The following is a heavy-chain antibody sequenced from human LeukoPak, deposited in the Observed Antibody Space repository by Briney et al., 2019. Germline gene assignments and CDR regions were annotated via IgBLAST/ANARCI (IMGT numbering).Heavy chain of an antibody. V-gene: IGHV1-18*01. CDR3: ARVYYYGSGSYGDY. D-gene: IGHD3-10*01. J-gene: IGHJ4*02. CDR2: ISAYNGNT. CDR1: GYTFTSYD. Sequence: ASVKVSCKASGYTFTSYDINWVRQATGQGLEWMGWISAYNGNTNYAQKLQGRVTMTTDTSTSTAYMELRSLRSDDTAVYYCARVYYYGSGSYGDYWGQGTLVTVSS.